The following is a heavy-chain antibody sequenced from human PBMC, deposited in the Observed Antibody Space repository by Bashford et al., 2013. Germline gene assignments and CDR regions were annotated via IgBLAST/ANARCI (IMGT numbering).Heavy chain of an antibody. D-gene: IGHD2-8*01. V-gene: IGHV3-49*04. Sequence: GGSLRLSCEASGFTFTTCAMSWVRQAPGKGLEWVGFIRSKVYGGTTDYAASVKGRFTISRDDAKSIAYLQMNSLKTEDTAVYYCTRAHAKCTDGVCYPQNWGQGILVTVSS. CDR3: TRAHAKCTDGVCYPQN. J-gene: IGHJ4*02. CDR2: IRSKVYGGTT. CDR1: GFTFTTCA.